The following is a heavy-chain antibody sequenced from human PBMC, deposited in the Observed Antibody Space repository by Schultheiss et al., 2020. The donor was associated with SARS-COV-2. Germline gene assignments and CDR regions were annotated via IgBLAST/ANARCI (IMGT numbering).Heavy chain of an antibody. J-gene: IGHJ6*03. CDR1: GGSISSYY. Sequence: SQTLSLTFTVSGGSISSYYWSWIRQPPGKGLEWIGYIYYSGSTNYNPSLKSRVTISVDTSKNQFSLQLNSVTPEDTAVYYCARGLGPPYYYYYMDVWGKGTTVTVSS. CDR3: ARGLGPPYYYYYMDV. CDR2: IYYSGST. D-gene: IGHD3-16*01. V-gene: IGHV4-59*12.